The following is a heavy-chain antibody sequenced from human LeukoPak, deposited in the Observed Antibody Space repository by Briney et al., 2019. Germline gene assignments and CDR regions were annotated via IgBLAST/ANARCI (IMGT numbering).Heavy chain of an antibody. Sequence: KTRGSLRLSCAASGFTFSNYAMHRVRQAPGKGLEWVSAISDSGDRTYYADSVKGRFTLSRDNSKNTLYLQMNSLRAEDTAVYYCAKDARRSSGWWFFDHWGQGTLVTVSS. CDR2: ISDSGDRT. D-gene: IGHD6-19*01. J-gene: IGHJ4*02. CDR3: AKDARRSSGWWFFDH. V-gene: IGHV3-23*01. CDR1: GFTFSNYA.